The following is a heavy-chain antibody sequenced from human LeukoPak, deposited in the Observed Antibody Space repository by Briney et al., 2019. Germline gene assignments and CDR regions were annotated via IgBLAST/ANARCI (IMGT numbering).Heavy chain of an antibody. J-gene: IGHJ6*02. CDR3: AKDILPPSYYDFWSGYNTYYYYGMDV. D-gene: IGHD3-3*01. CDR1: GFIFTKYW. Sequence: GGSLRLSCAASGFIFTKYWMHWVRQAPGKGLEWVSAISGSGGSTYYADSVKGRFTISRDNSKNTLYLQMNSLRAEDTAVYYCAKDILPPSYYDFWSGYNTYYYYGMDVWGQGTTVTVSS. V-gene: IGHV3-23*01. CDR2: ISGSGGST.